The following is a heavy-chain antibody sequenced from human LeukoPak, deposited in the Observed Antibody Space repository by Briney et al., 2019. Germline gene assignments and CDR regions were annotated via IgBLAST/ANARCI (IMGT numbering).Heavy chain of an antibody. J-gene: IGHJ5*02. V-gene: IGHV1-69*13. CDR1: GGTFSSYA. CDR3: ASTVEHSGYDSVWCDP. CDR2: IIPIFGTA. Sequence: GASVKVSCKASGGTFSSYAISWVRQAPGQGLEWMGGIIPIFGTANYAQKFQGRVTITADESTSTDYMELSSLRSEDTAVYYCASTVEHSGYDSVWCDPWGQGTLVTVSS. D-gene: IGHD5-12*01.